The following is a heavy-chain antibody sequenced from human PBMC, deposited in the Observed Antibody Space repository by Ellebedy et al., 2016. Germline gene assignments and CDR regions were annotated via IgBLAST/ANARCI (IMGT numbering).Heavy chain of an antibody. Sequence: SVKVSCXASGGTFSSYAISWVRQAPGQGLEWMGGIIPIFGTANYAQKFQGRVTITADESTSTAYMELSSLRSEDTAVYYCAREIVVIALNYYYYGMDVWGQGTTVTVSS. J-gene: IGHJ6*02. D-gene: IGHD2-21*01. CDR1: GGTFSSYA. CDR2: IIPIFGTA. V-gene: IGHV1-69*13. CDR3: AREIVVIALNYYYYGMDV.